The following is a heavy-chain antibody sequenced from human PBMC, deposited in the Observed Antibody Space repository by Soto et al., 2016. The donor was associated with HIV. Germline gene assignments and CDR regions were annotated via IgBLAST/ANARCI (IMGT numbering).Heavy chain of an antibody. Sequence: VHLMESGGGLVQPGGSLRLSCVASEFPFSNYWMYWVRQPPGKGLVWVSRINSDGSSANYAESVRGRFTVSRDNAKSTLYLQLNSLRVEDTAVYYCARNHIAAPGLDEWGQGTLVTVSS. V-gene: IGHV3-74*01. D-gene: IGHD6-13*01. J-gene: IGHJ4*02. CDR2: INSDGSSA. CDR3: ARNHIAAPGLDE. CDR1: EFPFSNYW.